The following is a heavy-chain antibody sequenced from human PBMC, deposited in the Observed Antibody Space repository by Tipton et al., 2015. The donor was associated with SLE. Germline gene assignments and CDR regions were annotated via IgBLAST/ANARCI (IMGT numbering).Heavy chain of an antibody. D-gene: IGHD2-2*01. V-gene: IGHV4-34*01. J-gene: IGHJ6*02. CDR3: ARGCSSSTCEPFYFFGMDV. CDR2: VFRGGST. CDR1: GDSLSGQY. Sequence: TLSLTCSVYGDSLSGQYWSWIRQPPGKGLEWIGEVFRGGSTNYSPSLESRVTITVDMSKNQFSLRLISVTAADTAVYYCARGCSSSTCEPFYFFGMDVWGQWTTVTVSS.